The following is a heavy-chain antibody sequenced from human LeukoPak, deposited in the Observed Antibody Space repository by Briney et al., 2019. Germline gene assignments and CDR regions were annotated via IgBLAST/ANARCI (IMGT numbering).Heavy chain of an antibody. CDR2: IRVGGET. D-gene: IGHD1-7*01. Sequence: PGGSLRLSCAASGFSFTSYAMSWVRQAPGKGLEWVSAIRVGGETHYADSVKGRFTISRDNPENNMYLQMSGLRAEDTAVYYCAKGTKDAGYYFDCWGQGTLVTVSS. J-gene: IGHJ4*02. V-gene: IGHV3-23*01. CDR1: GFSFTSYA. CDR3: AKGTKDAGYYFDC.